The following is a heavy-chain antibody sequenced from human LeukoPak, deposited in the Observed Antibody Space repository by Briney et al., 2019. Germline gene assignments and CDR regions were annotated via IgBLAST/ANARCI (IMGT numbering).Heavy chain of an antibody. D-gene: IGHD3-22*01. Sequence: SETLSLTCTVSGGSISSSSYYWGWIHQPPGKGLEWIGSIYYSGSTYYNPSLKSRVTISVDTSKNQFSLKLSSVTAADTAVYYCARQTYYYDSSGYYFDYWGQGTLVTVSS. CDR2: IYYSGST. CDR1: GGSISSSSYY. CDR3: ARQTYYYDSSGYYFDY. J-gene: IGHJ4*02. V-gene: IGHV4-39*01.